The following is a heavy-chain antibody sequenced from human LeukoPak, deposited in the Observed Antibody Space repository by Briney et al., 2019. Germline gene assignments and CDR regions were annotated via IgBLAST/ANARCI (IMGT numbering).Heavy chain of an antibody. CDR1: GYTFTSYV. CDR3: ARAEGDIVVVPAAMGGDY. D-gene: IGHD2-2*01. V-gene: IGHV7-4-1*02. J-gene: IGHJ4*02. CDR2: INTNTGNP. Sequence: ASVKVSCKASGYTFTSYVMHWVRQAPGQGLEWMGWINTNTGNPTYAQGFTGRFVFSLDTSVSTAYLQISSLKAEDTAVYYCARAEGDIVVVPAAMGGDYWGQGTLVTVSS.